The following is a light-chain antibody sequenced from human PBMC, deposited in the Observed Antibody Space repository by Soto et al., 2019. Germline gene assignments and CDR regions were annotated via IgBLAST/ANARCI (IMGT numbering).Light chain of an antibody. CDR1: QSVSSSY. CDR3: QQYGSSPWT. Sequence: IVLTQSPGTLSLSPGERATLSCRASQSVSSSYLAWYQQKPGQAPRPLIYGASSRAIGIPVRFSGSGSGTDFTLTISRLEPEDFAVYYCQQYGSSPWTFGQGTKVEIK. V-gene: IGKV3-20*01. CDR2: GAS. J-gene: IGKJ1*01.